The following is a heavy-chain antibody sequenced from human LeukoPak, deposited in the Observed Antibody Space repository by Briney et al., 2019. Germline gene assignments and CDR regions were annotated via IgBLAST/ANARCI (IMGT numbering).Heavy chain of an antibody. CDR3: AGNWRELRYAFDI. Sequence: ASVKVSCKASGYTFISYGISWVRRAPGQGLEWMGWISAYNGNTNYAQKLQGRVTMTTDTSTSTAYMELRSLRSDDTAVYYCAGNWRELRYAFDIWGQGTMVTVSS. CDR2: ISAYNGNT. V-gene: IGHV1-18*01. CDR1: GYTFISYG. J-gene: IGHJ3*02. D-gene: IGHD1-26*01.